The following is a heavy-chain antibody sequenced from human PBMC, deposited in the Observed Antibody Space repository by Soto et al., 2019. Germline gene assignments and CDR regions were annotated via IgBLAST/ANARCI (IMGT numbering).Heavy chain of an antibody. CDR2: VSGSGGST. CDR1: GFASSSYA. J-gene: IGHJ3*02. Sequence: EVQLLESGGDLVQPGGSLRLSCAASGFASSSYAMSWVRQAPGKGLEWVSGVSGSGGSTFYADSVKGRFTISRDNSKNTLFLQMNSLRAEDTAVYYCAKKGSSNWYDAFDIWGQGTMVTVSS. CDR3: AKKGSSNWYDAFDI. V-gene: IGHV3-23*01. D-gene: IGHD6-13*01.